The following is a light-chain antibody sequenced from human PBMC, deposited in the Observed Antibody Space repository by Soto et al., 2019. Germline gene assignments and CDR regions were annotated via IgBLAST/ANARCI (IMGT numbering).Light chain of an antibody. CDR3: QQRSNSPPVT. V-gene: IGKV3-11*01. Sequence: EIVLTQSPATLSLSPGERATLSCRASQSVSSYLAWYQQKPGQAPRLLIYDASNRATGIPARFSGSGSGTDFTLTISSLEPEDFAVYYCQQRSNSPPVTFGGGPKVEIK. J-gene: IGKJ4*01. CDR2: DAS. CDR1: QSVSSY.